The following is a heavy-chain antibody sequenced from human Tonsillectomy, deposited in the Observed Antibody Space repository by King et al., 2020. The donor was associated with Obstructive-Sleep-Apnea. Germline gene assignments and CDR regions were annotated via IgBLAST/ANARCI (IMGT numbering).Heavy chain of an antibody. V-gene: IGHV4-59*01. Sequence: QVQLQESGPGLVKPSETLSLTCTVSGGSISSYYWSWIRQPPGKGLEWIGYIYYSGSTNYNPSLKSRVTISVDTSKNQFSLKLSSVTAADTAVYYFARATDFWSGYPRGMDVWGQGTTVTVSS. J-gene: IGHJ6*02. D-gene: IGHD3-3*01. CDR1: GGSISSYY. CDR2: IYYSGST. CDR3: ARATDFWSGYPRGMDV.